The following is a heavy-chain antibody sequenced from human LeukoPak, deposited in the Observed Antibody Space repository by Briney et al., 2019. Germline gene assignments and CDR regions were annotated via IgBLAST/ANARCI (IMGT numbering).Heavy chain of an antibody. D-gene: IGHD5-24*01. CDR3: ARFRSEMATIEEGSYFDY. CDR2: MNPNSGNT. CDR1: GGTFSSYA. Sequence: ASVKVSCKASGGTFSSYAISWVRQATGQGLEWMGWMNPNSGNTGYAQKFQGRVTVTRNTSISTAYMELSSLRSEDTAVYYCARFRSEMATIEEGSYFDYWGQGTLVTVSS. V-gene: IGHV1-8*02. J-gene: IGHJ4*02.